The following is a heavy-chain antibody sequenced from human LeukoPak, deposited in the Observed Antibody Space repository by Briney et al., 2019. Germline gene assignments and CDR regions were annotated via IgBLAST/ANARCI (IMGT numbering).Heavy chain of an antibody. CDR1: GFTFSSYA. D-gene: IGHD3-3*01. Sequence: GGSLRLSCAASGFTFSSYAMSWVRQAPGKGLEWVSSISGSGGSTYYADSVKGRFTLSRDNSTNTLYLQMNSLRAEDTAVYYCAKAYYDFWSAYSLWGQGTLVTVSS. J-gene: IGHJ4*02. CDR2: ISGSGGST. V-gene: IGHV3-23*01. CDR3: AKAYYDFWSAYSL.